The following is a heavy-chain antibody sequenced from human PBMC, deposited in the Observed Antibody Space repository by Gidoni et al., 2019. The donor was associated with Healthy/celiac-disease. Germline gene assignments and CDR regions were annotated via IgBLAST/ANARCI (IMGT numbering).Heavy chain of an antibody. CDR2: IMPIFGTA. V-gene: IGHV1-69*01. D-gene: IGHD6-13*01. Sequence: QVQLVQPGAEVKKPESSVKVSCTASGGTFSSYAISWVRQAPGQGLEWMGGIMPIFGTANYAQKFQGRVTITADESTSTAYMELSSLRSDDTAVYYCARKRRVAAAAGFDYWGQGTLVTVSS. J-gene: IGHJ4*02. CDR1: GGTFSSYA. CDR3: ARKRRVAAAAGFDY.